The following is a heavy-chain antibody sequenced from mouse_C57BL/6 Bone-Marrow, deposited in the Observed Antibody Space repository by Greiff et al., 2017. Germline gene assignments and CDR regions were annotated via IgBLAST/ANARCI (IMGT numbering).Heavy chain of an antibody. CDR3: DRLEFDGSSGDWYFDV. CDR2: IYPRDGST. Sequence: QVQLKESGPELVKPGASVKLSCKASGYTFTSYDINWVKQRPGQGLEWIGWIYPRDGSTKYNEKFKGKATLTVDTSSSTAYMELHSLTSEASAVYFCDRLEFDGSSGDWYFDVWGTGTTVTVSS. J-gene: IGHJ1*03. D-gene: IGHD1-1*01. V-gene: IGHV1-85*01. CDR1: GYTFTSYD.